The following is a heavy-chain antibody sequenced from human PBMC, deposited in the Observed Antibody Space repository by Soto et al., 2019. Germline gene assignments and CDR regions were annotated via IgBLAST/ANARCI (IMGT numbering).Heavy chain of an antibody. V-gene: IGHV4-34*01. CDR2: INHSGST. CDR3: AFVSVPDYPLGEYRANNFNY. D-gene: IGHD5-12*01. CDR1: GGSFSGYY. J-gene: IGHJ4*02. Sequence: SETLSLTCAVYGGSFSGYYWSWIRQPPGKGLEWIGEINHSGSTNYNPSLKSRVTISVDTSKNQFSLKLSSVTAADTAVYYCAFVSVPDYPLGEYRANNFNYWGRGPRAPVP.